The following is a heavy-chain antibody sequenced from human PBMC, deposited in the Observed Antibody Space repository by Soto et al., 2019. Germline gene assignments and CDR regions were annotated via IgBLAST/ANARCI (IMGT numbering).Heavy chain of an antibody. D-gene: IGHD3-10*01. J-gene: IGHJ4*02. Sequence: GGSLRLSCAASGFTFSSYAMSWVRQAPGKGLEWVSAISGSGGSTYYADSVKGRFTISRDNSKNTLYLQMNSLRAEDTAVYYCAKDRETGPPGIITDFDYWGQGTLVTVSS. V-gene: IGHV3-23*01. CDR2: ISGSGGST. CDR1: GFTFSSYA. CDR3: AKDRETGPPGIITDFDY.